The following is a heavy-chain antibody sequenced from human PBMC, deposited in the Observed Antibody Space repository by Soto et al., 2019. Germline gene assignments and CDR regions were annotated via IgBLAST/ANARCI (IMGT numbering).Heavy chain of an antibody. CDR3: ATSYTMVRGVIINAPYYYGMDV. D-gene: IGHD3-10*01. J-gene: IGHJ6*02. Sequence: GASVKVSCKVSGYTLTELSMHWVRQAPGKGLEWMGGFDPEDGETIYAQKFQGRVTMTEDTSTDTAYMELSSLRSEDTAVYYCATSYTMVRGVIINAPYYYGMDVWGQGTTVTVSS. CDR1: GYTLTELS. V-gene: IGHV1-24*01. CDR2: FDPEDGET.